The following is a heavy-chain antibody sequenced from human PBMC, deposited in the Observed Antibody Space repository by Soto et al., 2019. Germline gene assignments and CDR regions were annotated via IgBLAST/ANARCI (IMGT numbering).Heavy chain of an antibody. CDR2: ISTYNVNT. D-gene: IGHD4-17*01. CDR1: GYTFTNYG. CDR3: ARALTVTTSLEL. Sequence: QVQLVQSGTEVRKPGASVKVSCKASGYTFTNYGINWVRQAPGQGLEWMGWISTYNVNTYYAQKFKGRATLTTDTSTNTAYMELRSLTSDDTAVYYCARALTVTTSLELWGLGTLVTVSS. J-gene: IGHJ4*02. V-gene: IGHV1-18*04.